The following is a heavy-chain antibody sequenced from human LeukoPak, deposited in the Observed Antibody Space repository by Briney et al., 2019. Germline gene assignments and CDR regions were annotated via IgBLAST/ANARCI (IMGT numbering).Heavy chain of an antibody. D-gene: IGHD3-10*01. CDR2: MHYSGDT. CDR1: DGSIRNFF. Sequence: SETLSLTCTVSDGSIRNFFWSWIRQPPGKGLEWIGSMHYSGDTKYSPSLRSRVSLSIDTSLHQFSLTLGSVTAADTAVYYCAGDDGSGRGPDYWGQGALVTVSS. V-gene: IGHV4-59*12. CDR3: AGDDGSGRGPDY. J-gene: IGHJ4*02.